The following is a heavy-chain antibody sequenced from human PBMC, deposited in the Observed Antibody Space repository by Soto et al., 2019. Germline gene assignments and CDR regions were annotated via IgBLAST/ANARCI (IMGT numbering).Heavy chain of an antibody. CDR2: INSDGSST. J-gene: IGHJ4*02. D-gene: IGHD3-22*01. CDR3: ARDPTYFYDSSGYYDY. V-gene: IGHV3-74*01. CDR1: GFTFSSYW. Sequence: EVQLVESGGGLVQPGGSLRLSCAASGFTFSSYWMHWVRQAPGKGLVWVSRINSDGSSTSYADSVKGRFTISRDNAKNPLYLQMNSLSAEDTAVYYCARDPTYFYDSSGYYDYWGQGTLVTVSS.